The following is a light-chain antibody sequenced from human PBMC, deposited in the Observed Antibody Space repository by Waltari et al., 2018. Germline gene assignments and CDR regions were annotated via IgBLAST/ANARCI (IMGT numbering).Light chain of an antibody. Sequence: QPVLTQPHSASWTPGQMDTIPCSGSYSTIGSNAINWYQHLPGTAPKLLIYNNNQRPSGVPARFSGSKSGTSASLAISGLQSEDEADYYCAAWDDSLNGHVVFCGGTKLTVL. J-gene: IGLJ2*01. CDR2: NNN. V-gene: IGLV1-44*01. CDR3: AAWDDSLNGHVV. CDR1: YSTIGSNA.